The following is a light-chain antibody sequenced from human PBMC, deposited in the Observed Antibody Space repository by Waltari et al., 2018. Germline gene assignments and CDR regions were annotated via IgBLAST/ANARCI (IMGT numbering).Light chain of an antibody. CDR1: QSISSW. V-gene: IGKV1-5*03. CDR3: QQYNSYSWT. J-gene: IGKJ1*01. Sequence: DIQMTQSPSTLSDSVGDRVTITCRASQSISSWLAWYQQKPGKAPKLLIYKASSLASGVPSRFRGSGSGTEFTLTISSLQPDDFATYYCQQYNSYSWTFGQGTKVEIK. CDR2: KAS.